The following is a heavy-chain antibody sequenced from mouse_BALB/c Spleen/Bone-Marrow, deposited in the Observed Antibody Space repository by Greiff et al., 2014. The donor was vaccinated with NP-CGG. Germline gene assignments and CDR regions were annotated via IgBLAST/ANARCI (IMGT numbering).Heavy chain of an antibody. V-gene: IGHV7-3*02. CDR3: SRDMGGILFDS. J-gene: IGHJ2*01. CDR2: ISTKAYGYTS. D-gene: IGHD4-1*01. CDR1: GFTFTDYY. Sequence: DVKLVESGGGLVQPGGSLRLSCATSGFTFTDYYMNWVRQPPGKALEWLGFISTKAYGYTSEYSASVKGRFTISTDNSQGILYLQMNSLRAEDSATYYYSRDMGGILFDSWGQGTTLTVSS.